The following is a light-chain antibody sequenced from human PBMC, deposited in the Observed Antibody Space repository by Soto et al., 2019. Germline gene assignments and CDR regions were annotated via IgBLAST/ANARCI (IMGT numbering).Light chain of an antibody. CDR1: QSVRSN. V-gene: IGKV3-20*01. J-gene: IGKJ5*01. CDR3: QQYGSSPIT. Sequence: EIGMTQSPATLSVSPGEGVTLSRRAGQSVRSNLAWYQQKPGQAPRLLINGASSRATGIPDRFSGSGSGTDFTLTVSRLEPEDFAVYYCQQYGSSPITFGRGTRLEIK. CDR2: GAS.